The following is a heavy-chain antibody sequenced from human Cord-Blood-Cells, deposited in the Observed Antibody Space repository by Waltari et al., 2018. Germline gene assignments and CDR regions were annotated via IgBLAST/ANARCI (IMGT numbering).Heavy chain of an antibody. D-gene: IGHD1-7*01. J-gene: IGHJ4*02. Sequence: EVQLVESGGGLVQPGGSLRLSCAASGFTFSSYWMRWVRQAPGKGLEWVANIKQDGSEKYYVDSVKGRFTISRDNAKNSLYLQMNSLRAEDTAVYYCARITGTTGIYFDYWGQGTLVTVSS. CDR3: ARITGTTGIYFDY. V-gene: IGHV3-7*01. CDR1: GFTFSSYW. CDR2: IKQDGSEK.